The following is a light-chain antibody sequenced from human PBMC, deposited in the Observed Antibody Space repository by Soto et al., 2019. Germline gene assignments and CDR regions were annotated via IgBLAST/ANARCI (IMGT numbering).Light chain of an antibody. J-gene: IGKJ2*01. Sequence: EIVLTQSPGTLSLSPGERVTLSCRASQSVSSSYLAWYQQKSGQAPRFLIYGASGRATGIPDRFSGSGSGTDFTLTISRLEPEDFAVYYCQQYGSSPHTFGQGTKLEIK. CDR3: QQYGSSPHT. CDR1: QSVSSSY. CDR2: GAS. V-gene: IGKV3-20*01.